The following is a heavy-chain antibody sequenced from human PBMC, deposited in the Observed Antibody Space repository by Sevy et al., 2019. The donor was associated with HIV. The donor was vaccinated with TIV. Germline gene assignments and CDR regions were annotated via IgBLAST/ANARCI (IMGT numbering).Heavy chain of an antibody. V-gene: IGHV1-46*01. CDR2: VDPSGGNA. J-gene: IGHJ4*02. Sequence: ASVKVSCKASADTFTNNYIHWVRQAPGQGLEWMGIVDPSGGNASCAQRFQDRVTLTRVTSTSTLYMDLTSLTSEDTAVYYCVRADPAQHFDSWGQGTLVTVSS. CDR3: VRADPAQHFDS. CDR1: ADTFTNNY.